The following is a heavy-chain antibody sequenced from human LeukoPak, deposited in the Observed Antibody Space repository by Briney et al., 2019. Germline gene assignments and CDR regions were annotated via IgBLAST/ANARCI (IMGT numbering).Heavy chain of an antibody. CDR2: ISAYNGNT. CDR3: ARDLHSSGWYGNWFDP. Sequence: ASVKVSCKASGYTFTSYYMHWVRQAPGQGLEWMGWISAYNGNTNYAQKLQGRVTMTTDTSTSTAYMELRSLRSDDTAVYYCARDLHSSGWYGNWFDPWGQGTLVTVSS. J-gene: IGHJ5*02. D-gene: IGHD6-19*01. CDR1: GYTFTSYY. V-gene: IGHV1-18*04.